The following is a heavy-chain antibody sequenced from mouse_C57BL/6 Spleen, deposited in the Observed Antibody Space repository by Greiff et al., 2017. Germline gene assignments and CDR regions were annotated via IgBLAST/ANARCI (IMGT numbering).Heavy chain of an antibody. J-gene: IGHJ3*01. CDR1: GFTFSSYA. V-gene: IGHV5-4*01. Sequence: EVQGVESGGGLVKPGGSLKLSCAASGFTFSSYAMSWVRQTPEKRLEWVATISDGGSYTYYPDNVKGRFTISRDNAKNNLYLQMSHLKSEDTAMYYCAREGDYDGSFAYWGQGTLVTVSA. CDR2: ISDGGSYT. CDR3: AREGDYDGSFAY. D-gene: IGHD2-4*01.